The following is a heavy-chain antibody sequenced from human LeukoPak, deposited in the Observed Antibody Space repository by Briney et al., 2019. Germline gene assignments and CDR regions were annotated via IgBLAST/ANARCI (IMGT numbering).Heavy chain of an antibody. J-gene: IGHJ4*02. Sequence: SETLSLTCTVSGGSISSSFYYWGWIRQPPGKGLEWIGSIYHSGSTYYNPSLKSRVTISVDTSRNQFSLNLSSVTAADTAVYYCVRLVGGDIDHWGQGTLVTVSS. D-gene: IGHD5-12*01. CDR2: IYHSGST. CDR1: GGSISSSFYY. V-gene: IGHV4-39*01. CDR3: VRLVGGDIDH.